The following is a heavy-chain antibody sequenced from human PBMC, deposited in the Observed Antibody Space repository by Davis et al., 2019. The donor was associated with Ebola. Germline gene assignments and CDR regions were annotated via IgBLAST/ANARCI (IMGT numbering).Heavy chain of an antibody. CDR2: ISYDGSNK. CDR3: ARRGWDY. Sequence: PGGSLRLSCAASGFTFSSYAMHWVRQAPGKGLEWVAVISYDGSNKYYADSVKGRFTISRDNSKNTLYLQINSLRAEDTAVYYCARRGWDYWGQGTLVTVSS. J-gene: IGHJ4*02. CDR1: GFTFSSYA. V-gene: IGHV3-30-3*01.